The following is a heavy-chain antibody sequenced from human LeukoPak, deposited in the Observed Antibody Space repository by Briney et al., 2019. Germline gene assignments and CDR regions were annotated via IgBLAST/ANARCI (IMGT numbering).Heavy chain of an antibody. J-gene: IGHJ4*02. CDR1: GFSFISFS. CDR2: ISSSSSNI. Sequence: PGGSLRLSCAASGFSFISFSMNWVRQAPGKGLEWVSSISSSSSNIYYADSVKGRFTISRDNAKNSLYLQMNSLRAEDTAVYYCARVSKGQPWELQGYFDYWGQGTLVTVSS. CDR3: ARVSKGQPWELQGYFDY. D-gene: IGHD1-26*01. V-gene: IGHV3-21*04.